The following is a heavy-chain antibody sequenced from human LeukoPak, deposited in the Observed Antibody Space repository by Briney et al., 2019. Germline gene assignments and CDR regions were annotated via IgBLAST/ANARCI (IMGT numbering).Heavy chain of an antibody. Sequence: PGGSLRLSCAASGFTFRSYAMSWVRQAPGKGLEWVSAISGSGGSTYYTDSVKGRFTISRDNSNNTIYLQMNSLRAEDTAVYYCAKARRSACSTTSCYPSDYWGQGTLVTVSS. CDR3: AKARRSACSTTSCYPSDY. D-gene: IGHD2-2*01. V-gene: IGHV3-23*01. CDR2: ISGSGGST. J-gene: IGHJ4*02. CDR1: GFTFRSYA.